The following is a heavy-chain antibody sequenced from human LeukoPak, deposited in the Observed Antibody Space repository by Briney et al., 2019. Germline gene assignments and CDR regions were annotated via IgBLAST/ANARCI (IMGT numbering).Heavy chain of an antibody. CDR3: ARLYCSGGSCYLPD. Sequence: SETLSLTCAVYGGSFSGYYWSWIRQPPGKGLEWIGEINHSGSTNYNPSLKSRVTISVDTSKSQFSLKLSSVTAADTAVYYCARLYCSGGSCYLPDWGQGTLVTVSS. V-gene: IGHV4-34*01. CDR1: GGSFSGYY. CDR2: INHSGST. J-gene: IGHJ4*02. D-gene: IGHD2-15*01.